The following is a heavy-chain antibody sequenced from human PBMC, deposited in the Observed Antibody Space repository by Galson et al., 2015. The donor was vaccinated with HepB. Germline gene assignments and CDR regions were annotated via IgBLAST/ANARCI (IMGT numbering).Heavy chain of an antibody. CDR1: GFTFSASW. Sequence: SLRLSCAASGFTFSASWMSRVRQTPGKGLEWVANIKDDGSETFLVDSVKGRFTISRDNAKNSLYLQMNSLRAEDTAVYFCGKGGDYSSGYWGQGTLVTVSS. D-gene: IGHD4-17*01. V-gene: IGHV3-7*01. J-gene: IGHJ4*02. CDR2: IKDDGSET. CDR3: GKGGDYSSGY.